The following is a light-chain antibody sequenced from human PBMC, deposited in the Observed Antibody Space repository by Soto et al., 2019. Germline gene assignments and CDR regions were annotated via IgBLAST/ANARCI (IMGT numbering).Light chain of an antibody. CDR3: QHYNSYSEA. V-gene: IGKV1-5*03. CDR2: KAS. CDR1: QTISRW. Sequence: DIQRTQSPSTLSGSVGDRVTVTGRASQTISRWLAWSQQKPGRAPKLLIYKASTLKSGVPSRFSGRGSGTEFTLTISSLQPDDFATYYCQHYNSYSEAFGQGTKVDIK. J-gene: IGKJ1*01.